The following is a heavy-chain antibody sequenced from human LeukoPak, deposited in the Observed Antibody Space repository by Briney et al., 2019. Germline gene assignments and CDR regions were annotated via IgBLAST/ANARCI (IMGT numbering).Heavy chain of an antibody. CDR3: ARDLYYYDSSGYYYYYYMDV. J-gene: IGHJ6*03. D-gene: IGHD3-22*01. Sequence: ASAKVSCKASGYTFTSYGISWVRQAPGQGLEWMGWISAYNGNTNYAQKLQGRVTMTTDTSTSTAYMELRSLRSDDTAVYYCARDLYYYDSSGYYYYYYMDVWGKGTTVTVSS. CDR2: ISAYNGNT. CDR1: GYTFTSYG. V-gene: IGHV1-18*01.